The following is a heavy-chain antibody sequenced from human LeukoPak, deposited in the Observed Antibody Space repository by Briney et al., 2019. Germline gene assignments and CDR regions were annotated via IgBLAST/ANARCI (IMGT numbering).Heavy chain of an antibody. CDR2: IYYSGST. J-gene: IGHJ4*02. CDR1: GGFISSSSYY. Sequence: SETLSLTCTVSGGFISSSSYYWGWILQPPGKGLEWIGSIYYSGSTYYNPSLKSRVTISVDTSKNHFSLKLSSVAAADTAVYFCARDRRGVPSAKGAFYFDYWGQGTLVIVSS. CDR3: ARDRRGVPSAKGAFYFDY. D-gene: IGHD2-2*01. V-gene: IGHV4-39*07.